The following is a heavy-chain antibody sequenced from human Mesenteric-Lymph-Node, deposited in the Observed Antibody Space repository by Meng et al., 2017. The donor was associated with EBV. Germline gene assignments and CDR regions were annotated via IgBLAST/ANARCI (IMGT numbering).Heavy chain of an antibody. D-gene: IGHD3-16*01. CDR2: IRGNGDST. CDR3: AKALGGVHNWFDP. J-gene: IGHJ5*02. V-gene: IGHV3-23*04. CDR1: GFNFIGYA. Sequence: EVQLVGLGGGLVRPGGSLRLSWADSGFNFIGYAMSWVRQAPGKGLDWVSAIRGNGDSTDYADSVKGRFTISRDNSKNTLYLQMNSLRAEDTALYYCAKALGGVHNWFDPWGQGTLVTVSS.